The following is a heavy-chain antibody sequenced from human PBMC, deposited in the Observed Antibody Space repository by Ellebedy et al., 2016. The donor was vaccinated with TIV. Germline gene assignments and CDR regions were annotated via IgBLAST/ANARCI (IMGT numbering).Heavy chain of an antibody. D-gene: IGHD2-21*01. CDR2: ISTSGGST. V-gene: IGHV3-23*01. J-gene: IGHJ1*01. Sequence: GESLKISXAASGFTFSTYAMGWVRQAPGKGLEWVSGISTSGGSTYYADSVKGRFTISRDNSKNTLYLQMNSLRAEDTAVYYCAKSPYVNIVVVKEHWGQGTLVTVSS. CDR3: AKSPYVNIVVVKEH. CDR1: GFTFSTYA.